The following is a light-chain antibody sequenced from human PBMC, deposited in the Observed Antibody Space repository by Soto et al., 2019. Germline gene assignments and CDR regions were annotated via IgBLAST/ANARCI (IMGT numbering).Light chain of an antibody. CDR3: QQYYSYPFT. CDR2: AAS. CDR1: QSISSY. Sequence: IQMTQSPSSLSASVGDRVTITCRASQSISSYLNWYQQKPGKAPKFLIYAASTLQSGVPSRFSGSGSGTDFTLAISCLQSEDFATYYCQQYYSYPFTFGPGTKVDI. V-gene: IGKV1-39*01. J-gene: IGKJ3*01.